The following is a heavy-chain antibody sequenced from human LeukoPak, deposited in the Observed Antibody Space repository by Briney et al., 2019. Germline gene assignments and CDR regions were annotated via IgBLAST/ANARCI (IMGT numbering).Heavy chain of an antibody. CDR3: ARPMLSSLSTMS. J-gene: IGHJ4*02. D-gene: IGHD2-2*01. CDR1: GYTFTGYY. Sequence: ASVKVSCKASGYTFTGYYMHWVRQAPGQGLEWMGWINPNSGDTNYAQKFQGRVTMTRDTSISTAYMELSRLTSDDTAVYYCARPMLSSLSTMSGGQGTLVTVS. V-gene: IGHV1-2*02. CDR2: INPNSGDT.